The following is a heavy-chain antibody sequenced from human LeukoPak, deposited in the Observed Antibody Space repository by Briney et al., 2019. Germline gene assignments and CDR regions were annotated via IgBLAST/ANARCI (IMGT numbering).Heavy chain of an antibody. CDR2: IDARSGIT. Sequence: PGGSLRLSCATSGFTFTIFGINWLRQAPGKGPEWVSYIDARSGITYYADSVQGRFTITRDNAKNTLYLQMNSLRAEDTAFYYCARSYYDSTAYYLAEYFQHWGQGTLVTVSS. D-gene: IGHD3-22*01. CDR1: GFTFTIFG. J-gene: IGHJ1*01. CDR3: ARSYYDSTAYYLAEYFQH. V-gene: IGHV3-48*01.